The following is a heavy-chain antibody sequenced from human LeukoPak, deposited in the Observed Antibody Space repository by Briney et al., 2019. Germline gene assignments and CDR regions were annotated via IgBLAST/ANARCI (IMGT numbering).Heavy chain of an antibody. Sequence: GGSLRLSCAASGFTFSSYAMSWVRQAPGKGLEWVSAISGSGGSPYYADSVKGRFTISRDNSKNTLYPQMNSLRAEDTAVYYCAKDRPGYSCGPFDYWGQGTLVTVSS. CDR3: AKDRPGYSCGPFDY. J-gene: IGHJ4*02. CDR2: ISGSGGSP. V-gene: IGHV3-23*01. D-gene: IGHD5-18*01. CDR1: GFTFSSYA.